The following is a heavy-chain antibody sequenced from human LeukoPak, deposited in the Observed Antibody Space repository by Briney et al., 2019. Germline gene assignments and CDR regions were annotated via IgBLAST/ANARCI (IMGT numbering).Heavy chain of an antibody. D-gene: IGHD3-9*01. CDR1: GYTFTSYY. Sequence: ASVKVSCKASGYTFTSYYMHWVRQAPGPGLEWMGIINPSGGSTSYAQKLQGRVTMTRDTSTSTVYMELSSLRSEDTAVYYCARDGGQYYDILTGYPGPYYYYYMDVWGKGTTVTVSS. CDR3: ARDGGQYYDILTGYPGPYYYYYMDV. J-gene: IGHJ6*03. CDR2: INPSGGST. V-gene: IGHV1-46*01.